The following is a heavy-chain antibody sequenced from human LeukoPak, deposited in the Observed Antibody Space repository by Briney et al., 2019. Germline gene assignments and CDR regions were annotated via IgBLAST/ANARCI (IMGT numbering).Heavy chain of an antibody. Sequence: SVKVSCKASGGTFSSYAISWVRQAPGQGLEWMGGIIPIFGTANYAQKFQGRVTITADESTSTAYMELSSLRSEDTAVYYCARARYYDSSGYYYFDYWGQGTLVTVSS. CDR1: GGTFSSYA. V-gene: IGHV1-69*13. D-gene: IGHD3-22*01. J-gene: IGHJ4*02. CDR3: ARARYYDSSGYYYFDY. CDR2: IIPIFGTA.